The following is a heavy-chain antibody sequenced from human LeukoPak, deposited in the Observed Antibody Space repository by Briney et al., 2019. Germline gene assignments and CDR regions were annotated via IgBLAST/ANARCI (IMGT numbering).Heavy chain of an antibody. J-gene: IGHJ4*02. CDR2: IKEDGSEK. D-gene: IGHD3-22*01. CDR3: AVMSNYYDSSAYYPFNH. CDR1: GFTFGTYW. Sequence: GGSLRLSCAASGFTFGTYWMSWVRQAPGKGLEWVANIKEDGSEKYYVDSVKGRFTISRDNAKNSLYLQVNTLRAEDTAVYFCAVMSNYYDSSAYYPFNHWGQGTLVTVSS. V-gene: IGHV3-7*01.